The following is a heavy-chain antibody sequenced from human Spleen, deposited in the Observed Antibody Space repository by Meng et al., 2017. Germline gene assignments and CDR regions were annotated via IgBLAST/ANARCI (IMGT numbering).Heavy chain of an antibody. Sequence: QVQLVESGGGVVQPGRSLRLSCAASGFTFSSYGFHWVRQAPGKGLEWVAVIWYDGSKKYYADSVKGRFTISRDDSRNTLYLQLNSLKTDDTAVYYCVTDSMTFVHYWGQGTLVTVS. CDR1: GFTFSSYG. D-gene: IGHD4/OR15-4a*01. CDR2: IWYDGSKK. J-gene: IGHJ4*02. CDR3: VTDSMTFVHY. V-gene: IGHV3-33*01.